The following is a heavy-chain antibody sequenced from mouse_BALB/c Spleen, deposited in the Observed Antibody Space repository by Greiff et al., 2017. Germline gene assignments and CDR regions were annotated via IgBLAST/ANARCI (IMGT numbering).Heavy chain of an antibody. J-gene: IGHJ1*01. CDR1: GYTFTSYV. Sequence: EVQLQQSGPELVKPGASVKMSCKASGYTFTSYVMHWVKQKPGQGLEWIGYINPYNDGTKYNEKFKGKATLTSDKSSSTAYMELSSLTSEDSAVYYCAREGAFITPYFDVWGAGTTVTVSS. V-gene: IGHV1-14*01. CDR2: INPYNDGT. D-gene: IGHD1-1*01. CDR3: AREGAFITPYFDV.